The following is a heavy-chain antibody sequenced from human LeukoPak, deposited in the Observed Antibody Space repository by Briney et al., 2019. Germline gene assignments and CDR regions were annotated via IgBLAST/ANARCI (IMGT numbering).Heavy chain of an antibody. Sequence: PGGSLRLSCAASGFTFSSYAMSWVRQAPGKGLEXXXXISGSGGSTYYADSVKGRFTISRDNSKNTLYLQMNSLRAEDTAVYYCAKEGLKVAATEVFDYWGQGTLVTVSS. CDR3: AKEGLKVAATEVFDY. CDR2: ISGSGGST. D-gene: IGHD2-15*01. V-gene: IGHV3-23*01. CDR1: GFTFSSYA. J-gene: IGHJ4*02.